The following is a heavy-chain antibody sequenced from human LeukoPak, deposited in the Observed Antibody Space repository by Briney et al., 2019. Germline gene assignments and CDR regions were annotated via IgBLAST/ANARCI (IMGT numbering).Heavy chain of an antibody. J-gene: IGHJ6*02. CDR3: ARHRDPLGYCSSTSCYTKDYGMDV. CDR2: IYPGVSDT. D-gene: IGHD2-2*02. CDR1: GYSFTSYW. V-gene: IGHV5-51*01. Sequence: GESLKISCKGSGYSFTSYWIGWVRQMPGKGLEWMGIIYPGVSDTRYSPSFQGQVTISADKSISTAYLQWSSLKASDTAMYYCARHRDPLGYCSSTSCYTKDYGMDVWGQGTTVTVSS.